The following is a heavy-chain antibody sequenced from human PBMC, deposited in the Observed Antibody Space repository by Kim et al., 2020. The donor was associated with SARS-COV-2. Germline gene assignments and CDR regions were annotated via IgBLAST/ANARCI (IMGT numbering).Heavy chain of an antibody. V-gene: IGHV3-23*01. CDR2: ISGSGGST. Sequence: GGSLRLSCAASGFTFSSYAMSWVRQAPGKGLEWVSAISGSGGSTYYADSVKDRFTISRDNSKNTLYLQMNSLRAEDTAVDYCAKEVGGISRNYYYGMDVWGQGTTVTVSS. J-gene: IGHJ6*02. CDR1: GFTFSSYA. CDR3: AKEVGGISRNYYYGMDV.